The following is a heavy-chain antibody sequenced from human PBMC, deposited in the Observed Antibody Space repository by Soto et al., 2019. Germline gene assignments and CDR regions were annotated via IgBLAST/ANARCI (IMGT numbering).Heavy chain of an antibody. J-gene: IGHJ4*02. CDR1: GGSFSGYY. V-gene: IGHV4-34*01. D-gene: IGHD3-22*01. Sequence: PSETLSLTCAVYGGSFSGYYWSWIRQPPGKGLEWIGEINHSGSTNYNPSLKSRVTISVGTSKNQFSLKLSSVTAADTAVYYCASSGYDSSGYYSRPFDYWGQGTLVTVSS. CDR2: INHSGST. CDR3: ASSGYDSSGYYSRPFDY.